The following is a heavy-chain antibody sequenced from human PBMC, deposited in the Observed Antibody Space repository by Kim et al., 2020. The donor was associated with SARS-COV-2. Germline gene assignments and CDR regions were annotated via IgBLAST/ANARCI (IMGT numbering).Heavy chain of an antibody. CDR1: GFTFSSYA. Sequence: GGSLRLSCAASGFTFSSYAMSWVRQAPGKGLEWVSAISGSGGSTYYADPEKGRFTISRDNSKNTLYLQINSLSAEDTVAYYCAQDKNATFRFYYCGQSTL. D-gene: IGHD2-15*01. J-gene: IGHJ4*02. CDR3: AQDKNATFRFYY. V-gene: IGHV3-23*01. CDR2: ISGSGGST.